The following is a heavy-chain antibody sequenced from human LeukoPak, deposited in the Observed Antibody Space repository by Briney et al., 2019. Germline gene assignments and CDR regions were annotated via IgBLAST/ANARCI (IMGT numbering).Heavy chain of an antibody. D-gene: IGHD6-13*01. CDR3: ASAAQQLVVDY. CDR1: GGTFSSYA. V-gene: IGHV1-69*13. CDR2: IIPIFGTA. J-gene: IGHJ4*02. Sequence: ASVKVSCQASGGTFSSYAISWVRQAPGQGLESMGGIIPIFGTANYAQKFQGRVTITADESTSAAYMELSSLRSEDTAVYYCASAAQQLVVDYWGQGTLGNVSS.